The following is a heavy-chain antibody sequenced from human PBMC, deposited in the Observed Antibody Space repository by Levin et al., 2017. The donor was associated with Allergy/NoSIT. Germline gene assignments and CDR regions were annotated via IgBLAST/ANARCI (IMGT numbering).Heavy chain of an antibody. CDR2: ITGGGFNT. V-gene: IGHV3-23*01. J-gene: IGHJ3*01. D-gene: IGHD1-14*01. Sequence: GGSLRLSCDASGFTLSDYAMSWVRQAPGKGLEWVSVITGGGFNTYYGDSVKGRFTVSRDNSKNTLYLELNSLRAEDTAVYYCAKKQGGTTGFSFDVWGQGTMITVSS. CDR1: GFTLSDYA. CDR3: AKKQGGTTGFSFDV.